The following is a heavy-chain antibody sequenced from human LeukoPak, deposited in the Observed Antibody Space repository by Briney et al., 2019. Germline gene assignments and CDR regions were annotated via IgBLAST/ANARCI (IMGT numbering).Heavy chain of an antibody. CDR1: GFTFGDYV. J-gene: IGHJ6*03. Sequence: PGGSLRLSCTASGFTFGDYVMSWFRQAPGKGLEWVGFIRTRAYGGTTEYAASVKGRFTISRDDSKIIAFLQMNSLKTEDTAVYFCTRDRLEGWFYYTDVWGKGTTVTVSS. D-gene: IGHD1-1*01. V-gene: IGHV3-49*03. CDR3: TRDRLEGWFYYTDV. CDR2: IRTRAYGGTT.